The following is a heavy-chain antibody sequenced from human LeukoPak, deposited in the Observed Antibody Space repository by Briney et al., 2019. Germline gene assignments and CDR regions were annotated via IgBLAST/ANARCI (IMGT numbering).Heavy chain of an antibody. CDR2: IFISGGT. Sequence: ASETLSLTCTVSGDSITSGSYYWSWIRQPAGKGLEWIGRIFISGGTNYNPSLRSRVTMSLDTSKNQFSLKLSSVTAADTAVYYCARSYYYYYYMDVWGKGTTVTVSS. CDR3: ARSYYYYYYMDV. J-gene: IGHJ6*03. CDR1: GDSITSGSYY. V-gene: IGHV4-61*02.